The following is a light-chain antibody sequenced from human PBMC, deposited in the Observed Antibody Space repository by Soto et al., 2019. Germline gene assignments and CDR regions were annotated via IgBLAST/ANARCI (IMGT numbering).Light chain of an antibody. Sequence: IQLTQSPSSLSASIGDIVTITCRASQGISSFLAWYQQKPGKAPKLLIYAASTLQSGVPSRFSGSGSGTDCTLTISSLQPEDFATYYCQQINSYPITFGQGTRLEIK. CDR3: QQINSYPIT. CDR2: AAS. V-gene: IGKV1-9*01. J-gene: IGKJ5*01. CDR1: QGISSF.